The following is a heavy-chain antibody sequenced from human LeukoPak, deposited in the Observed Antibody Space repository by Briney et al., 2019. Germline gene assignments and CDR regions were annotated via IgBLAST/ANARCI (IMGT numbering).Heavy chain of an antibody. CDR3: ARAGSTVVTRRYYYYYMDV. J-gene: IGHJ6*03. CDR2: IIPIFGTA. CDR1: GGTFSSYA. D-gene: IGHD4-23*01. Sequence: ASVKVSCKASGGTFSSYAISWVRQAPGQGLEWMGGIIPIFGTANYAQKFQGRVTVTADKSTSTAYMELSSLRSEDTAVYYCARAGSTVVTRRYYYYYMDVWGKGTTVTVSS. V-gene: IGHV1-69*06.